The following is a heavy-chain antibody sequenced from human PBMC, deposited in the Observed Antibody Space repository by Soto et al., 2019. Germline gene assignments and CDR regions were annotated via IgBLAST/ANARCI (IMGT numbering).Heavy chain of an antibody. CDR2: VDRSGTNA. Sequence: EVQLVESGGDLIQPGGSLRLSCAASGFTFSSNAMSWVRQAPRKGLEWVSTVDRSGTNAYYADSVKGQFTITRDNSKTTLFLQMQSITAEDTAAYYYARIGDPTHGNWYFDHWGRGTLVTVSS. J-gene: IGHJ2*01. CDR1: GFTFSSNA. V-gene: IGHV3-23*04. CDR3: ARIGDPTHGNWYFDH. D-gene: IGHD1-26*01.